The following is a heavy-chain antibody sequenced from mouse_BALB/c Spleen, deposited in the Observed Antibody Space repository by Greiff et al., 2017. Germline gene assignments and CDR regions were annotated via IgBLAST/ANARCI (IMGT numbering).Heavy chain of an antibody. Sequence: DVMLVESGGGLVKPGGSLKLSCAASGFTFSSYTMSWVRQTPEKRLEWVATISSGGSYTYYPDSVKGRFTISRDNAKNTLYLQMSSLKSEDTAMYYCTRDQALSGAMDYWGQGTSVTVSS. CDR1: GFTFSSYT. CDR2: ISSGGSYT. CDR3: TRDQALSGAMDY. J-gene: IGHJ4*01. V-gene: IGHV5-6-4*01. D-gene: IGHD3-2*02.